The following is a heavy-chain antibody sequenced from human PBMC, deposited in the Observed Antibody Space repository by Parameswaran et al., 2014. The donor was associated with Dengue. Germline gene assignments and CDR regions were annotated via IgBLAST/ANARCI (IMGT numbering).Heavy chain of an antibody. V-gene: IGHV4-59*01. Sequence: VRQAPGKGLEWIGYIYYSGSTNYNPSLKSRVTISVDTSKNQFSLKLSSVTAADTAVYYCARDTSHYYYYYGMDVWGQGTTVTVSS. CDR3: ARDTSHYYYYYGMDV. CDR2: IYYSGST. J-gene: IGHJ6*02.